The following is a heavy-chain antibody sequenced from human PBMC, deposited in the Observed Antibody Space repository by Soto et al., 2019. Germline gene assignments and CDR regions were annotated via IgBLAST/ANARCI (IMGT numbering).Heavy chain of an antibody. J-gene: IGHJ6*02. CDR3: TTLGSQYCPPKLDV. CDR1: GFTFSNAW. D-gene: IGHD2-21*02. V-gene: IGHV3-15*07. CDR2: IKMKSEGATR. Sequence: EVKLVESGGGLVTPGGSLRLSCAASGFTFSNAWMNWVRQAPGKGLEWVGLIKMKSEGATRHYASPVNGRFTISRDDSKSTLYLQMSSLKTEDTAVYYCTTLGSQYCPPKLDVWGQGTTVTVSS.